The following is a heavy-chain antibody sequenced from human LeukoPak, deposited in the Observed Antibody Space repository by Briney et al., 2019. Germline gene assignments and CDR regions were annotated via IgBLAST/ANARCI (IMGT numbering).Heavy chain of an antibody. CDR3: VRDQGSEAVLYYYYGMDV. CDR1: GYTFTSYG. D-gene: IGHD2-15*01. CDR2: ISAYNGNT. Sequence: GASVKVSCKASGYTFTSYGISWVRQAPGQGLEWMGWISAYNGNTNYAQKLQGRVTMTTDTSTSTAYMELRSLRSDDTAVYYCVRDQGSEAVLYYYYGMDVWGQGTTVTVSS. V-gene: IGHV1-18*01. J-gene: IGHJ6*02.